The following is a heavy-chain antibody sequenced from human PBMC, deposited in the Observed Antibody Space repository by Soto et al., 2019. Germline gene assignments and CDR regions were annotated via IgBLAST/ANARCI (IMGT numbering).Heavy chain of an antibody. J-gene: IGHJ4*02. D-gene: IGHD4-17*01. CDR1: GFTFSSYG. CDR2: ISFDENQK. CDR3: AKDRSDGEYNSVYDF. V-gene: IGHV3-30*18. Sequence: QVQLVESGGGVVQPGRSLRLSCAASGFTFSSYGMHWVRQAPGKGLEWVAIISFDENQKYYADSVKARFTISRDNSRNTLYLQMNSLRAEDTALYYCAKDRSDGEYNSVYDFLGQGSLGTVSS.